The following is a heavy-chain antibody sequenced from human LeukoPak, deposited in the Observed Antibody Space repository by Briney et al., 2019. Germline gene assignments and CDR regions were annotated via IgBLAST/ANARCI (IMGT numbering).Heavy chain of an antibody. CDR2: INIDGSST. V-gene: IGHV3-74*01. J-gene: IGHJ6*02. CDR3: ARDVYYGMDV. CDR1: GFTVSSNY. Sequence: GGSLRLCCAASGFTVSSNYMSWVRQAPGKGLVWVSRINIDGSSTSYADSVKGRFTISRDNAKNTLYLQMNSLRAEDTAVYYCARDVYYGMDVWGQGTMVTVSS.